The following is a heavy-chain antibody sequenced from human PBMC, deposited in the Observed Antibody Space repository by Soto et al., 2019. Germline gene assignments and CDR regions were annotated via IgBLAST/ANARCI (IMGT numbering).Heavy chain of an antibody. D-gene: IGHD5-12*01. Sequence: PGGSLRLSCAASGFTFSSYGMHWVRQAPGKGLEWVAVISYDGSNKYYADSVKGRFTISRDNSKNTLYLQMNSLRAEDTAVYYCAKVGDGYNDFDPWGQGTLVTVSS. CDR2: ISYDGSNK. V-gene: IGHV3-30*18. CDR3: AKVGDGYNDFDP. CDR1: GFTFSSYG. J-gene: IGHJ5*02.